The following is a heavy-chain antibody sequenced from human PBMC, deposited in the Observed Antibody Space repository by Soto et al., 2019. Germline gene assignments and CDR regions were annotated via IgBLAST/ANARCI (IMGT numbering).Heavy chain of an antibody. CDR2: ISGGGDII. J-gene: IGHJ4*02. CDR1: GFTFSDHY. CDR3: SRDPRLADY. Sequence: VQLVESGGGLVKPGGSLRLSCAASGFTFSDHYMTWIRQAPGKGPEWLSYISGGGDIISYADSVKGRFIISRDNAKRSLYLQMISLTVEDTAVYYCSRDPRLADYWGQGTLVTVSS. V-gene: IGHV3-11*01. D-gene: IGHD6-25*01.